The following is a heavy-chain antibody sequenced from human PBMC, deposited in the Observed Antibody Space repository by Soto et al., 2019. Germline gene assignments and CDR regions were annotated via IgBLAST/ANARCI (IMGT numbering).Heavy chain of an antibody. CDR3: ARGTYCGFDT. CDR2: IYYSGIT. V-gene: IGHV4-39*01. CDR1: GGSISSSGYY. J-gene: IGHJ5*02. Sequence: PXETLSLSCTVYGGSISSSGYYWGWIRQPPGKGLEWIVSIYYSGITYYNPSLKSRVTISVDTSKNQFSLKLSSVTAADTAVYYCARGTYCGFDTWGQGTLVTVSS. D-gene: IGHD2-21*01.